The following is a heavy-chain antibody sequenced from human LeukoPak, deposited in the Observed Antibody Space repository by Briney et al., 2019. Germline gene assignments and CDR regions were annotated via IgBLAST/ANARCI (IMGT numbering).Heavy chain of an antibody. J-gene: IGHJ4*02. Sequence: ASVKVSCKASGYTFTGYYMHWVRQAPGQGLEWMGWINPNSGGTNYTQKFQGWVTMTRDTSISTAYMELSRLRSEDTAVYYCARDQGVRAAAGSAGFDYWGQGTLVTVSS. CDR2: INPNSGGT. V-gene: IGHV1-2*04. D-gene: IGHD6-13*01. CDR1: GYTFTGYY. CDR3: ARDQGVRAAAGSAGFDY.